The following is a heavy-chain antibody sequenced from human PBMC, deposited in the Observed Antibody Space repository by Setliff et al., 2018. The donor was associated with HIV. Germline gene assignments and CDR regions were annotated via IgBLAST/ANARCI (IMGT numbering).Heavy chain of an antibody. J-gene: IGHJ4*02. CDR3: ARGRKKTLAVSGTRYFDF. CDR1: GGSLSGFY. Sequence: SETLSLTCAVYGGSLSGFYWTFIRQSPGEGLEWIGEVTHSGSTTYDPSLKSRITISVDTSKNQFSLKLTSVTAADMGVYYCARGRKKTLAVSGTRYFDFWGQGTLVTVS. CDR2: VTHSGST. V-gene: IGHV4-34*01. D-gene: IGHD6-19*01.